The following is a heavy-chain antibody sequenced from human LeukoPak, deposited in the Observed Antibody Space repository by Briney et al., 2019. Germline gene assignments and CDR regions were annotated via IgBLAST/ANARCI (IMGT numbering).Heavy chain of an antibody. V-gene: IGHV1-8*01. CDR3: ARVDKMTYYYDSSGYYYSWDAFDI. CDR1: GYTFTSYD. D-gene: IGHD3-22*01. J-gene: IGHJ3*02. CDR2: MNPNSGNT. Sequence: ASVKVSCKASGYTFTSYDINWVRQATGQGLEWMGWMNPNSGNTGYAQKFQGRVTMTRNTSISTAYMELSSLRSEDTAVYYCARVDKMTYYYDSSGYYYSWDAFDIWGQGTMVTVSS.